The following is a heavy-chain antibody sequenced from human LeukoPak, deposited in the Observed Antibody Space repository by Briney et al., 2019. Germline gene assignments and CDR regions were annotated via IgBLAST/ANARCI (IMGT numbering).Heavy chain of an antibody. J-gene: IGHJ4*02. Sequence: GGSLRLSCAASGFTFSSYAMGWVRQAPGKGLEWVSGIGGSGGSTYYADSVKGRFTISRDNSKNTLYLQMNSLRAEDTAVYYCASPYDSSGLFDYWGQGTLVTVSS. D-gene: IGHD3-22*01. CDR1: GFTFSSYA. CDR3: ASPYDSSGLFDY. CDR2: IGGSGGST. V-gene: IGHV3-23*01.